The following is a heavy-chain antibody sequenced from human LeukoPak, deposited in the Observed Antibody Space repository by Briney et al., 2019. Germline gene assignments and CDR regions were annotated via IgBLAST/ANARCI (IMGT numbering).Heavy chain of an antibody. CDR3: AKISSSPPL. Sequence: GGSLRLSCAASGFTFDDYAMHWVRQAPGKGLEWVSGISWNSGSIGYADSVKGRFTISRDNAKNSLYLQMNSLRAEDTALYYCAKISSSPPLWGQGTLVTVSS. CDR2: ISWNSGSI. J-gene: IGHJ4*02. CDR1: GFTFDDYA. D-gene: IGHD6-13*01. V-gene: IGHV3-9*01.